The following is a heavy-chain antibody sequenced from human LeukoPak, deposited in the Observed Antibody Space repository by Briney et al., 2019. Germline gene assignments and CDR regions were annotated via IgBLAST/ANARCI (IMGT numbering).Heavy chain of an antibody. V-gene: IGHV1-8*01. CDR2: MNRSSGNT. CDR1: GYTFTSYD. J-gene: IGHJ4*02. D-gene: IGHD2-2*01. CDR3: ASGVVPADY. Sequence: GASVKVSCKASGYTFTSYDITWGRQATGQGLEWMGWMNRSSGNTGYAQKFQGRVTMTRNTSISTAYMELSSLRSEDTAVYHCASGVVPADYWGQGTLVTVSS.